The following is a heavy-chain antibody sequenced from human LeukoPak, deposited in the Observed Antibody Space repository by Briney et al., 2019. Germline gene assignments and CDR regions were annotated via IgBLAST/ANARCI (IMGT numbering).Heavy chain of an antibody. CDR3: ATPLGYFGVVTSFDY. D-gene: IGHD3-3*01. Sequence: SETLSLTCTVSGGSISSSSYYWGWIRQPPGKGLEWIGSIYYSGSTYYNPSLKSRVTISVDTSKNQFSLKLSSVTAADTAVYYCATPLGYFGVVTSFDYWGQGTLVTVSS. CDR2: IYYSGST. CDR1: GGSISSSSYY. J-gene: IGHJ4*02. V-gene: IGHV4-39*01.